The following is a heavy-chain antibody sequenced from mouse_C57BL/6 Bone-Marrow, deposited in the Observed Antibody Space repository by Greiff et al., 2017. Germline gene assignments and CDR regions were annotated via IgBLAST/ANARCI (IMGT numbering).Heavy chain of an antibody. Sequence: EVKVVESGGGLVQPGGSLSLSCAASGFTFTDYYMSWVRQPPGKALEWLGFIRNKANGYTTEYSASVKGRFTISRDNSQSILYLQMNALRAEDSATYYCARSSYYYCGFAYWGQGTLVTVSA. D-gene: IGHD1-1*01. CDR3: ARSSYYYCGFAY. CDR1: GFTFTDYY. V-gene: IGHV7-3*01. CDR2: IRNKANGYTT. J-gene: IGHJ3*01.